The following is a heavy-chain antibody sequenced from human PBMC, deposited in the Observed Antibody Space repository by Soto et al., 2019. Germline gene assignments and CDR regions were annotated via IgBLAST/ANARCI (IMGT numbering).Heavy chain of an antibody. CDR3: ARVTKNIEVSKILDY. CDR2: FNPSGGST. J-gene: IGHJ4*02. D-gene: IGHD2-8*01. V-gene: IGHV1-46*01. Sequence: ASVKVSCKASGYTFTSYYMDWVRQAPGQGLEWMGRFNPSGGSTRYTQKFQGRVTMTRDTSTSTVYMELSSLRYEDTAVYYCARVTKNIEVSKILDYWGQGNLVTVSS. CDR1: GYTFTSYY.